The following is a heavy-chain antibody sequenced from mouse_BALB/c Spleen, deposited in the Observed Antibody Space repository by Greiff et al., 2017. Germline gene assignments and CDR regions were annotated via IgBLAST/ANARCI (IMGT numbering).Heavy chain of an antibody. Sequence: EVQVVESGGGLVQPGGSRKLSCAASGFTFSSFGMHWVRQAPEKGLEWVAYISSGSSTIYYADTVKGRFTISRDNPKNTLFLQMTSLRSEDTAMYYCERNWDGYFDVWGAGTTVTVSS. D-gene: IGHD4-1*01. CDR3: ERNWDGYFDV. CDR1: GFTFSSFG. J-gene: IGHJ1*01. CDR2: ISSGSSTI. V-gene: IGHV5-17*02.